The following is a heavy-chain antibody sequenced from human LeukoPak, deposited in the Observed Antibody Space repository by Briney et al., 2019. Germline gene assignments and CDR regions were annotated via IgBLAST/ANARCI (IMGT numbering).Heavy chain of an antibody. CDR2: IFGSGGSP. J-gene: IGHJ4*02. Sequence: GGSLRLSCEASGFTFGSHAMYWVRQAPGKGLDWVAGIFGSGGSPHYADSVKGRFTISRDNPRNTVYLQINSLRDEDTAVYYCGKPTVGYSSGQKPAWPVDYWGQGTLVTVSS. CDR3: GKPTVGYSSGQKPAWPVDY. CDR1: GFTFGSHA. V-gene: IGHV3-23*01. D-gene: IGHD5-18*01.